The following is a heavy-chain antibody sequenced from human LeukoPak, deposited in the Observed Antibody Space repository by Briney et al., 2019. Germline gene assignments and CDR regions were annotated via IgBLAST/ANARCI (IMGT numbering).Heavy chain of an antibody. CDR3: AIGRRDGYNLVDSFDY. CDR1: GFTFSSYG. Sequence: AGGSLRLSCAASGFTFSSYGMHWVRQAPGKGLEWVAVISYDGSNKYYADSVKGRFTISRDNAKNSLYLQMNSLRAEDTAVYYCAIGRRDGYNLVDSFDYWGQGTLVTVSS. D-gene: IGHD5-24*01. CDR2: ISYDGSNK. V-gene: IGHV3-30*03. J-gene: IGHJ4*02.